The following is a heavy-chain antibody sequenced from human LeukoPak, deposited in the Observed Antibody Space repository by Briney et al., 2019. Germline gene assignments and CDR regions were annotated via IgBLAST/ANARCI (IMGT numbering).Heavy chain of an antibody. V-gene: IGHV3-23*01. D-gene: IGHD3-9*01. Sequence: GGSLRLSCAASGFTFSSYAMSWVRQAPGKGLEWVSEISASGDTTSCADSVKGRFTISRDNSKNTLYLQMNSLRAEDTAVYYCAKDMRFDWTPYYFDYWGQGTLVTVSS. CDR1: GFTFSSYA. J-gene: IGHJ4*02. CDR2: ISASGDTT. CDR3: AKDMRFDWTPYYFDY.